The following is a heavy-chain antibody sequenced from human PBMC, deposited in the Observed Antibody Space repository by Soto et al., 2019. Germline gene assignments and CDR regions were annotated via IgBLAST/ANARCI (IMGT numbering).Heavy chain of an antibody. V-gene: IGHV4-4*07. CDR3: AREGLSGYYYDSSGYYYTYYFDY. J-gene: IGHJ4*02. Sequence: ETMPLTCTVSGGSIRSYYWSWIRKPAGKGLEWIGRIYTSGSTNYNPSLKSRVTMSVDTSKNQFSLRLSSVTAADTAVYYCAREGLSGYYYDSSGYYYTYYFDYWGQGTLVTVSS. CDR2: IYTSGST. CDR1: GGSIRSYY. D-gene: IGHD3-22*01.